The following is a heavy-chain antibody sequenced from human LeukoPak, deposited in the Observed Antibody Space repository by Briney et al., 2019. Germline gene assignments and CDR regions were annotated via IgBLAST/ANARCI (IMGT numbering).Heavy chain of an antibody. CDR1: GFTFSSYW. CDR3: ARGYCSSTSCYASFDY. Sequence: GGSLRLSCAASGFTFSSYWMHWVRQAPGKGLVWVSRINSDGSSTSYADSVKGRFTISRDNAKNTLYLQMNSLRAEDAAVYYCARGYCSSTSCYASFDYWGQGTLVTVSS. D-gene: IGHD2-2*01. J-gene: IGHJ4*02. V-gene: IGHV3-74*01. CDR2: INSDGSST.